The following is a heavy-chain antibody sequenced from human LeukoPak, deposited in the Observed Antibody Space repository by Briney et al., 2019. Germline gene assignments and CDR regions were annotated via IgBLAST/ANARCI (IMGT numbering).Heavy chain of an antibody. CDR3: ARLSCGGDCSGS. J-gene: IGHJ5*02. D-gene: IGHD2-21*02. Sequence: PSETLSLTCAAYGGSFSGYYWSWIRQPPGKGLEWIGEINHSGSTNYNPSLKSRVTISVDTSKNQFSLKLSSVTAADTAVYYCARLSCGGDCSGSWGQGTLVTVSS. CDR2: INHSGST. CDR1: GGSFSGYY. V-gene: IGHV4-34*01.